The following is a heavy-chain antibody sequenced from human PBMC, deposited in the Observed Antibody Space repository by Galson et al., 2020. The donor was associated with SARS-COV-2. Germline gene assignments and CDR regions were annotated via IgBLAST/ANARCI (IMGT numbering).Heavy chain of an antibody. Sequence: QSQASETLSLTCAVYGGSFSGYYWSWLRQPPGKGLEWIGEINHIRPTNYHPSLKSRVTISVDTSKNQFSLKLSSVTAADTAVYYCARGNYCSGGSCYPEYYYYYGMDVWGQGTTVTVSS. V-gene: IGHV4-34*01. D-gene: IGHD2-15*01. CDR1: GGSFSGYY. CDR3: ARGNYCSGGSCYPEYYYYYGMDV. J-gene: IGHJ6*02. CDR2: INHIRPT.